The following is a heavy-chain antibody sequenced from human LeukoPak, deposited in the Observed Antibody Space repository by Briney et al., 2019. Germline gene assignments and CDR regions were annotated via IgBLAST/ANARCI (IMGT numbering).Heavy chain of an antibody. V-gene: IGHV3-21*01. CDR2: TSSSSSYI. D-gene: IGHD3-22*01. J-gene: IGHJ4*02. CDR1: GFTFSSYS. Sequence: GGSLRLSCAASGFTFSSYSMNWVRQAPGKGLEWVSSTSSSSSYIYYADSVKGRFTISRDNAKNSLYLQMNSLRAEDTAVYYCAREGSGYYYRFDYWGQGTLVTVSS. CDR3: AREGSGYYYRFDY.